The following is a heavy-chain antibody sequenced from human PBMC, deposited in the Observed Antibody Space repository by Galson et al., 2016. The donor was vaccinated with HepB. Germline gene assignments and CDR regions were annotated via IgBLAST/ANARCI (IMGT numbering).Heavy chain of an antibody. V-gene: IGHV3-74*01. CDR1: GFAFSSHW. CDR2: INSDGTIS. CDR3: VRDHSVVPATAYNWFDP. Sequence: LRLSCAASGFAFSSHWMHWVRQAPGKGLMWVARINSDGTISNYADSVKGRLTISRDNAKNTLYLEMNSLRAEDTAVYNCVRDHSVVPATAYNWFDPWGQGTLLTVSS. D-gene: IGHD2-21*02. J-gene: IGHJ5*02.